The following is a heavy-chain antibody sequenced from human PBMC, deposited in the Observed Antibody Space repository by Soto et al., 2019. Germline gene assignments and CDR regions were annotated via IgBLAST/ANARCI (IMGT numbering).Heavy chain of an antibody. J-gene: IGHJ4*02. CDR2: VTDSDDSA. Sequence: GGSLRLSCAASGFTFSSYAMSWVRQAPGKGLEWVSVVTDSDDSAFYADSVKGRFTISRDNSQKTLYLQMNNLRAEDTAVYFCAKDLFQYDSIVNYAAAGYFVQWGPGTLVTLSS. CDR1: GFTFSSYA. V-gene: IGHV3-23*01. CDR3: AKDLFQYDSIVNYAAAGYFVQ. D-gene: IGHD3-22*01.